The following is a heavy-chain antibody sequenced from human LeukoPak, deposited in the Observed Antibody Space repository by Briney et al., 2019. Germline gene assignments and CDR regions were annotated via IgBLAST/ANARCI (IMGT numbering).Heavy chain of an antibody. CDR1: GFTFNTYT. CDR3: ARVVVGPYYFDY. V-gene: IGHV3-21*01. J-gene: IGHJ4*02. Sequence: VGSLRLSCAASGFTFNTYTMNWVRQAPGQGLGWVSSISSGSSYIYYADSVKGRFTISRDNAKNSLYLQMNSLRAEDTAVYYCARVVVGPYYFDYWGQGTLVTVSS. CDR2: ISSGSSYI. D-gene: IGHD2-15*01.